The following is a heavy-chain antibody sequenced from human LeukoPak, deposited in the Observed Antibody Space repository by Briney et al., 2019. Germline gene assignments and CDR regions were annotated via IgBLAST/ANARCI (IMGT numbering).Heavy chain of an antibody. CDR2: IYYSGST. J-gene: IGHJ5*02. V-gene: IGHV4-59*01. CDR3: ARDLIEQQLVGGRWFDP. CDR1: GGSISSYY. D-gene: IGHD6-13*01. Sequence: PSETLSLTCTVSGGSISSYYWSWIRQPPGKGLEWIGYIYYSGSTNYNPSLKSQVTISVDTSKNQFSLKLSSVTAAGTAVYYCARDLIEQQLVGGRWFDPWGQGTLVTVSS.